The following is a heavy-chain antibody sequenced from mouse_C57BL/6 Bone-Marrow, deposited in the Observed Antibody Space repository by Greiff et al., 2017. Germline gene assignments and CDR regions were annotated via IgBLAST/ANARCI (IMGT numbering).Heavy chain of an antibody. J-gene: IGHJ1*03. CDR3: ARGVRYFDV. D-gene: IGHD2-1*01. Sequence: VKLMESGAELARPGASVKLSCKASGYTFTSYGISWVKQRTGQGLEWIGEIYPRSGNTYYNEKFKGKATLTADKSSSTAYMELRSLTSEDAAVYFWARGVRYFDVWGTGTTVTVSS. CDR2: IYPRSGNT. V-gene: IGHV1-81*01. CDR1: GYTFTSYG.